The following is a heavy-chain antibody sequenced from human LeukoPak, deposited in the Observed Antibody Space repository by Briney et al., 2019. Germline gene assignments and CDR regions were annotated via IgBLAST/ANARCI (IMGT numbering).Heavy chain of an antibody. V-gene: IGHV3-23*01. J-gene: IGHJ4*02. Sequence: GGSLRLSCAASGFTFTSYALSWVRQAPGKGLEWVSVVSGRGTNTYYADSVKGRFTISRDNSKNTVYLQMNSLRAEDTAVYYCAKVSAWAMVGATYFDYWGQGTLVTVSS. D-gene: IGHD1-26*01. CDR2: VSGRGTNT. CDR3: AKVSAWAMVGATYFDY. CDR1: GFTFTSYA.